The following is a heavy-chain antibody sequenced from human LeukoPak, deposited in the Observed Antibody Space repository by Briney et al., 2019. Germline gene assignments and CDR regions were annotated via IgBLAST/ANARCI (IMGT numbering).Heavy chain of an antibody. J-gene: IGHJ4*02. CDR1: GGSFSGYY. V-gene: IGHV4-34*01. CDR2: INHSGST. D-gene: IGHD6-19*01. Sequence: PSETLSLTCAVYGGSFSGYYWSWIRQPPGKGLEWMGEINHSGSTNYNPSLKSRVTISVDTSKNQFSLKLSSVTAADTAVYYCARHRGQWLVLYYFDYWGQGTLVTVSS. CDR3: ARHRGQWLVLYYFDY.